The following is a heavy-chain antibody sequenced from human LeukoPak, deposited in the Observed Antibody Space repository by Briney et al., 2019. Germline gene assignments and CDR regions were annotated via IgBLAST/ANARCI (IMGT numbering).Heavy chain of an antibody. CDR3: SRRPPSTTVPTRAFDY. V-gene: IGHV5-51*01. J-gene: IGHJ4*02. CDR2: ISPGDSDT. CDR1: GYSFTSYW. D-gene: IGHD4-17*01. Sequence: HGESLKISCKGSGYSFTSYWIGWVRQMPGKGLEWMGIISPGDSDTRYSPSFQGQVTFSADKSSSTAYLQWSSLKASDSAMYYCSRRPPSTTVPTRAFDYWGQGTLVTVSS.